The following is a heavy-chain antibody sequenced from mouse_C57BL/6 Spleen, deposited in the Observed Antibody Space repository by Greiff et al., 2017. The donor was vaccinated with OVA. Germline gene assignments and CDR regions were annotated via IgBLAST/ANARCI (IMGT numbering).Heavy chain of an antibody. CDR3: ARDRPYYGNYNAMDY. Sequence: EVQVVESGGGLVKPGGSLKLSCAASGFTFSSYAMSWVRQTPEKRLEWVATISDGGSYTYYPDNVKGRFTISRDNAKNNLYLQMSHLKSEDTAMYYCARDRPYYGNYNAMDYWGQGTSVTVSS. D-gene: IGHD2-10*01. CDR1: GFTFSSYA. V-gene: IGHV5-4*01. J-gene: IGHJ4*01. CDR2: ISDGGSYT.